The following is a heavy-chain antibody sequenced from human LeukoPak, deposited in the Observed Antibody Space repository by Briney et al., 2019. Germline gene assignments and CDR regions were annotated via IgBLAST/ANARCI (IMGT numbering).Heavy chain of an antibody. J-gene: IGHJ4*02. V-gene: IGHV4-38-2*02. CDR3: ARDRAVAVPFDY. D-gene: IGHD6-19*01. CDR1: GYSISSGYY. Sequence: PSETLSLTCTVSGYSISSGYYWGWIRQPPGKGREWIGSIYHSGSAYYNPSLKSRVTISVDTSKNQFSLKLSSVTAADTAVYYCARDRAVAVPFDYWGQGTLVTVSS. CDR2: IYHSGSA.